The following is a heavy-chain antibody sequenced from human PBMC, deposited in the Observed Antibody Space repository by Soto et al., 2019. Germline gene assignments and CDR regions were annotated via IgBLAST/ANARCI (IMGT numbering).Heavy chain of an antibody. CDR1: ENSFTSHW. CDR2: IYTGDSDT. CDR3: ASGVTWDYFDS. D-gene: IGHD1-26*01. V-gene: IGHV5-51*01. Sequence: GESLKISCRASENSFTSHWIGWVRQMPGKGLEYVGIIYTGDSDTRYSPSFQGQVTISADKSIRTAYLQWSSLKASDTAVYYCASGVTWDYFDSWGQGTQVTVSS. J-gene: IGHJ4*02.